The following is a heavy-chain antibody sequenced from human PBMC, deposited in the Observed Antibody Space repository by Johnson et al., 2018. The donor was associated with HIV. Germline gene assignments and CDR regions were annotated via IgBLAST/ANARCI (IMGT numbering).Heavy chain of an antibody. Sequence: VQLVESGGGWVTPGGSLRLSCAASGFTFNNAWMSWVRQAPGKGLAWVGRIKSNTDGGTTAYAAPVEGRFTISRDDSKNTLYLQMNSLKTDDTAVYYCTTGWIRRNGVFDIWGQGTMVTVSS. D-gene: IGHD2-8*01. CDR2: IKSNTDGGTT. V-gene: IGHV3-15*01. CDR3: TTGWIRRNGVFDI. CDR1: GFTFNNAW. J-gene: IGHJ3*02.